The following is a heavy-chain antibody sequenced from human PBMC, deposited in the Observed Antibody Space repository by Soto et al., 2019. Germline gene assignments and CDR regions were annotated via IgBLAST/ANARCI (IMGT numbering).Heavy chain of an antibody. CDR2: IRNKANSYTT. V-gene: IGHV3-72*01. CDR1: GFTFSAHY. CDR3: ARGAAAHLGERYYYGLDV. D-gene: IGHD6-13*01. J-gene: IGHJ6*02. Sequence: ESGGGLVQPGGSLRLSCAASGFTFSAHYMDWVRQAPGKGLEWVGRIRNKANSYTTEYAASVKGRFTISRDDSQNSLYLQMNSLKTEDTAVYYCARGAAAHLGERYYYGLDVWGQGTTVTVSS.